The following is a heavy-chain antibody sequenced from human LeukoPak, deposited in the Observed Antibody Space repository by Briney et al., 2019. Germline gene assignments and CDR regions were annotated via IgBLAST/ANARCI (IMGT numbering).Heavy chain of an antibody. CDR3: AKGAGDSSSWYAIFDY. D-gene: IGHD6-13*01. V-gene: IGHV3-23*01. Sequence: GGSLRLSCAASGFTVSSYAMSWVRQAPGKGLEWVSAISGSGGSTYYADSVKGRFTISRDNSKNTLYLQMNSLRAEDTAVYYCAKGAGDSSSWYAIFDYWGQGTLVTVSS. CDR1: GFTVSSYA. J-gene: IGHJ4*02. CDR2: ISGSGGST.